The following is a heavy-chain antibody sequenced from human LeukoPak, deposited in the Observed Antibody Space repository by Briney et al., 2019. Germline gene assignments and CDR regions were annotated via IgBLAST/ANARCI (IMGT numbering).Heavy chain of an antibody. Sequence: GGSLRLSCAASGFTFSEFYMSWIRQTPGKGLEWVSYISHSGGATNYADSVKGRFTISRDNAKKSLYLQMNSLRAEDTAVYYCARPYNYYNSGRPTRLFDPWGQGTLVTVSS. J-gene: IGHJ5*02. CDR1: GFTFSEFY. D-gene: IGHD3-10*01. V-gene: IGHV3-11*03. CDR3: ARPYNYYNSGRPTRLFDP. CDR2: ISHSGGAT.